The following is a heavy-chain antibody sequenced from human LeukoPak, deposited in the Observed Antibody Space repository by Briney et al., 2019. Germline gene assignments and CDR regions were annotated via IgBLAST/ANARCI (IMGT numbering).Heavy chain of an antibody. CDR3: ARGPMEYQLLYYFDY. CDR2: IYHRGST. D-gene: IGHD2-2*01. V-gene: IGHV4-30-2*01. Sequence: SETLSLTCTVSGGSISSGGYYWSWIRQPPGKGLEWIGYIYHRGSTYYNPSLKSRVTISVDRSKNQFSLKLSSVTAADTAVYYCARGPMEYQLLYYFDYWGQGTLVTVSS. J-gene: IGHJ4*02. CDR1: GGSISSGGYY.